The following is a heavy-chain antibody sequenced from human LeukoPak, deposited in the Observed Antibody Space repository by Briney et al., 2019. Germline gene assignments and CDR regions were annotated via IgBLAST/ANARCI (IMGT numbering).Heavy chain of an antibody. Sequence: SQTLSLTCTVSGGSISSGGYYWSWIRQHPGKGLEWIGYIYYSGSTYYNPSLKSRVTISVDTSKNQFSLKLSSVTAADTAEYYCARAERDRTIAAAGHFDYWGQGTLVTVSP. V-gene: IGHV4-31*03. CDR2: IYYSGST. J-gene: IGHJ4*02. D-gene: IGHD6-13*01. CDR1: GGSISSGGYY. CDR3: ARAERDRTIAAAGHFDY.